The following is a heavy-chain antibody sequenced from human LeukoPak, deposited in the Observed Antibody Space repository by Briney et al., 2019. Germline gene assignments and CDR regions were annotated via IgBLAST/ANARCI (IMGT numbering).Heavy chain of an antibody. CDR2: INPNGGGT. D-gene: IGHD5-18*01. Sequence: ASVKVSCKASGYTFTGYYMHWVRQAPGQGLEWMGWINPNGGGTKYAQKFQDRVTMTRDTSLSTAYMEMSRLTSDDTAVYYCARDRGYSYGYVLYYFDFWGQGTLVTVSS. CDR3: ARDRGYSYGYVLYYFDF. J-gene: IGHJ4*02. V-gene: IGHV1-2*02. CDR1: GYTFTGYY.